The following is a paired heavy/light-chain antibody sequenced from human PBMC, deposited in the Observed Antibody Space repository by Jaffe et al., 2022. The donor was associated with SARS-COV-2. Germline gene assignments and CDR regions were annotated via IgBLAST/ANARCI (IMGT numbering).Heavy chain of an antibody. CDR2: VNAGNGNT. CDR1: GYTFIHYV. J-gene: IGHJ4*02. Sequence: QVQLVQSGAEVKKPGASVKVSCKASGYTFIHYVIHWVRQAPGQRLEWMGWVNAGNGNTIYSQKFQGRLTITRDTSASTAYMELSSLRSEETAVYYCARSGYSYGYVGYLDFWGQGTLVTVSS. CDR3: ARSGYSYGYVGYLDF. D-gene: IGHD5-18*01. V-gene: IGHV1-3*01.
Light chain of an antibody. CDR1: QSVSSSY. CDR3: QQYGGSLWT. CDR2: GAS. Sequence: EIVLTQSPGTLSLSPGETATLSCRASQSVSSSYLAWYQQRPGQAPRLLIYGASSRATGIPDKFSGSGSGTDFTLTISRLEPEDFAVYYCQQYGGSLWTFGQGTKVEIK. V-gene: IGKV3-20*01. J-gene: IGKJ1*01.